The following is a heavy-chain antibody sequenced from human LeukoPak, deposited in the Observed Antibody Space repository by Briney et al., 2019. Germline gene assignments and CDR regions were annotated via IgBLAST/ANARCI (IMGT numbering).Heavy chain of an antibody. Sequence: GGSLRLSCAASGFTFSSYWMNWVRQAPGKGLEWVANITQDGSEKFYVDSVKGRFTISRDNGKKSLYLQMNSLRAEDTAVYYCARGQVTAVTGLAAFDIWGQGTMVTVSS. CDR1: GFTFSSYW. D-gene: IGHD4-17*01. V-gene: IGHV3-7*04. J-gene: IGHJ3*02. CDR3: ARGQVTAVTGLAAFDI. CDR2: ITQDGSEK.